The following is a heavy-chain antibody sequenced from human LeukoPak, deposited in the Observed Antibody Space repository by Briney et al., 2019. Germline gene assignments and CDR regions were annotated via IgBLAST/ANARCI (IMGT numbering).Heavy chain of an antibody. CDR1: GFTFSSYA. CDR3: AKDQIPRGSGFWSGYYHDAFDI. Sequence: PGGSLRPSCAASGFTFSSYAMSWVRQAPGKGLEWVSAISGSGGSTYYADSVKGRFTISRDNSKNTLYLQMNSLRAEDTAVYYCAKDQIPRGSGFWSGYYHDAFDIWGQGTMVTVSS. V-gene: IGHV3-23*01. D-gene: IGHD3-3*01. CDR2: ISGSGGST. J-gene: IGHJ3*02.